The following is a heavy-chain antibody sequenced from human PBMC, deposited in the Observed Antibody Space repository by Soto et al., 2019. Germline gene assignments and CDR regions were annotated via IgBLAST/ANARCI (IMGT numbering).Heavy chain of an antibody. CDR3: ARIPRYSFPTSDDLDS. CDR1: GGTFYSYT. J-gene: IGHJ4*02. V-gene: IGHV1-69*13. D-gene: IGHD5-18*01. CDR2: ITPIYPTT. Sequence: GASVKVSCKASGGTFYSYTFICVRQAPGQGLEWMGSITPIYPTTNYAERFQGRLTITADGSTHTAYMDLTSLTSEDTAVYYCARIPRYSFPTSDDLDSWGQGTLVTVSS.